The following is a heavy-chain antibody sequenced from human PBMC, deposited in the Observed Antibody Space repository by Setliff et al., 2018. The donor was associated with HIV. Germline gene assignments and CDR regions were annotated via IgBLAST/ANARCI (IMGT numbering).Heavy chain of an antibody. Sequence: PGGSLRLSCVASGLAVNENYMTWVRQAPGKGLESVSILYSGFTTYYSDSVRGRFFISRASSKSTLFLQMDDLRPEDTAVYYCARVVDPDYSDYYYHYMDVWGRGTTVTVS. CDR3: ARVVDPDYSDYYYHYMDV. CDR1: GLAVNENY. D-gene: IGHD4-4*01. CDR2: LYSGFTT. J-gene: IGHJ6*03. V-gene: IGHV3-66*02.